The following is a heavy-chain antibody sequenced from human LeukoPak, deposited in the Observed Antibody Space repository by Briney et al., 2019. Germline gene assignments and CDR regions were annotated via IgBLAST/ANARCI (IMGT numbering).Heavy chain of an antibody. CDR1: GGSISSSSYY. CDR3: ARRFVRYCSSTSCSTNFDY. CDR2: IYYSGST. V-gene: IGHV4-39*01. D-gene: IGHD2-2*02. J-gene: IGHJ4*02. Sequence: SETLSLTCTVSGGSISSSSYYWGWIRQPPGKGLEWIGSIYYSGSTYYNPSLKSRVTISVDTSKNQFSLKLSSMTAADTAVYYCARRFVRYCSSTSCSTNFDYWGQGTLVTVSS.